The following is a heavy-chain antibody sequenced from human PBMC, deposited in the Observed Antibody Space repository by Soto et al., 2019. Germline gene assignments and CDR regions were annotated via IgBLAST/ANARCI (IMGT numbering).Heavy chain of an antibody. D-gene: IGHD1-1*01. Sequence: QVQLVQYGAEVKKPGASVKVSCKASGYAYTSYAISWVRQAPGQGLEWMGWISAYNGNTNYAQKLQGRVTMTTDTSTSTAYMVLRSLRSDDTAVYYCARWARRERTQDYYYYYGMDVWGQGTTVTVSS. CDR3: ARWARRERTQDYYYYYGMDV. V-gene: IGHV1-18*01. CDR2: ISAYNGNT. CDR1: GYAYTSYA. J-gene: IGHJ6*02.